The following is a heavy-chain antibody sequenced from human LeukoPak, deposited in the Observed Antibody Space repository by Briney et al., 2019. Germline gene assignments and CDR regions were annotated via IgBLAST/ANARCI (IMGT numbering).Heavy chain of an antibody. CDR2: MNPNSGNT. CDR1: GYTFTSYD. Sequence: ASVKVSCKASGYTFTSYDINWVRQAAGQGLEWMGWMNPNSGNTGYAQKFQGRVTMTRNTSISIAYMELSSLRSEDTAVYYCVIGGYCSSTSCYTLGFDPWGQGTLVTVSS. CDR3: VIGGYCSSTSCYTLGFDP. J-gene: IGHJ5*02. V-gene: IGHV1-8*01. D-gene: IGHD2-2*02.